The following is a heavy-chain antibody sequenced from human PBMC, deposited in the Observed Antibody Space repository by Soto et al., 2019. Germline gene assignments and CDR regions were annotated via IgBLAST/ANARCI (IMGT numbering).Heavy chain of an antibody. CDR1: GFTFSTYA. V-gene: IGHV3-23*01. CDR3: ARRPTATAS. D-gene: IGHD2-21*02. Sequence: GGSLRLSCAASGFTFSTYAVAWVRQSPGKGLEWVSSISASGGDTWYADSVKGRFTISRDNSKNTLYLQMNSLRVGDTAVYYCARRPTATASWGQGTLVTVSS. CDR2: ISASGGDT. J-gene: IGHJ5*02.